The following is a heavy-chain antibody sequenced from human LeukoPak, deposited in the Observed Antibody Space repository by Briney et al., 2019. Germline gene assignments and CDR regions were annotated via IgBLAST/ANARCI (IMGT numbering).Heavy chain of an antibody. CDR2: INHSGST. Sequence: SETLSLTCAVYGGSFSGYYWSWIRQPPGKGLEWIGEINHSGSTNYNPSLESRVTISVDTSKNQFSLKLSSVTAADTAVYYCAVLVGATHYFDYWGQGTLVTVSS. CDR3: AVLVGATHYFDY. D-gene: IGHD1-26*01. CDR1: GGSFSGYY. J-gene: IGHJ4*02. V-gene: IGHV4-34*01.